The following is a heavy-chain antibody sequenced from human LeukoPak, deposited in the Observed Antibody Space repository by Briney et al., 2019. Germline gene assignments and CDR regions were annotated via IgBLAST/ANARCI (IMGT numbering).Heavy chain of an antibody. Sequence: GGSLRLSCAASGFTFSSYAMHWVRQAPGKGLEWVAVISYDGSNKYYADSVKGRFTISRDNSKNTLYLRMNSLRAEDTAVYYCARGAVAARVVYFDYWGQGTLVTVSS. CDR2: ISYDGSNK. D-gene: IGHD2-15*01. J-gene: IGHJ4*02. CDR3: ARGAVAARVVYFDY. CDR1: GFTFSSYA. V-gene: IGHV3-30-3*01.